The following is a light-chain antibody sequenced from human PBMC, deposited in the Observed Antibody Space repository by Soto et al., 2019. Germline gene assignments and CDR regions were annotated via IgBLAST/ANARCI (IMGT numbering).Light chain of an antibody. V-gene: IGKV3-20*01. CDR2: GAY. J-gene: IGKJ1*01. CDR3: QQYGSSHTWT. Sequence: EILLTQSPGTLSLSPGERATLSCRASQSVSSSYLAWYQQRPGQAPRLLIYGAYSRANGIPDRFSGSVSGTDFTLTIRRLEPEDFAVYYCQQYGSSHTWTFGQGTKVDIK. CDR1: QSVSSSY.